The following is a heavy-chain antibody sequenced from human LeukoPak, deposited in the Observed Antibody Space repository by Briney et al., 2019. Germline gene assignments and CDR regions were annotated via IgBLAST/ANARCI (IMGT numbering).Heavy chain of an antibody. CDR1: GFTFSSYA. CDR3: ARASGYDLDYYYYGMDV. CDR2: ISSNGGST. V-gene: IGHV3-64*01. D-gene: IGHD5-12*01. J-gene: IGHJ6*02. Sequence: PGGSLRLSCATSGFTFSSYAMHWVRQAPGKGLEYVSAISSNGGSTYYANSVKGRFTISRDNSKNTLYLQMGSLRAEDMAVYYCARASGYDLDYYYYGMDVWGQGTTVTVSS.